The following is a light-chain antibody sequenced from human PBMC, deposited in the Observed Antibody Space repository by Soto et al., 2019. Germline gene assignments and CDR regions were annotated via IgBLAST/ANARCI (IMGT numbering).Light chain of an antibody. V-gene: IGKV1-5*01. CDR2: GVS. CDR1: ESISRW. J-gene: IGKJ1*01. Sequence: DIQMTQSPSSLSASVGDRVTMAGGASESISRWLAWYQQKPGKAPSLLIYGVSSLQSGVPSRFSGSGSGTEYTLTISSLQPDDFATYYCQQYNSYSPPTFGQGTKV. CDR3: QQYNSYSPPT.